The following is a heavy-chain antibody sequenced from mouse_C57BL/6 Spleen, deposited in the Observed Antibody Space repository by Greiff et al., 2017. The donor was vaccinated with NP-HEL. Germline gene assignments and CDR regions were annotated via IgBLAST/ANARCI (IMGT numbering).Heavy chain of an antibody. CDR1: GYTFTSYW. D-gene: IGHD2-1*01. CDR2: IDPSDSYT. V-gene: IGHV1-59*01. Sequence: QVQLQQPGAELVRPGTSVKLSCKASGYTFTSYWMHWVKQRPGQGLEWIGVIDPSDSYTNYNQKFKGKATLTVDTSSSTAYMQLSSLTSEDSAVYYCASPYGNYVGFAYWGQGTLVTVSA. J-gene: IGHJ3*01. CDR3: ASPYGNYVGFAY.